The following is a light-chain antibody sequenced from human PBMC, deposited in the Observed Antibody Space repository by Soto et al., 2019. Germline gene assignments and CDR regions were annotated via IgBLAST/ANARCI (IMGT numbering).Light chain of an antibody. V-gene: IGKV1-27*01. CDR3: QKYNSATLT. CDR2: AAS. CDR1: QGISNY. Sequence: DIQMTQSPSSLSASVVDRVTITCRASQGISNYLAWYQQKPGKVPKLLIYAASTLQSGVPSRFSGSGSGTDGTITISSLKKEDGAAYDCQKYNSATLTFGGGTKVDIK. J-gene: IGKJ4*01.